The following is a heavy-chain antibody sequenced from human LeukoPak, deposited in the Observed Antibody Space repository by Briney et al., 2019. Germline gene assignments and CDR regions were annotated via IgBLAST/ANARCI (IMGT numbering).Heavy chain of an antibody. CDR1: GFTFDDYA. J-gene: IGHJ4*02. CDR3: AKDIVVVPAATSYFDY. D-gene: IGHD2-2*01. Sequence: GGSLRLSCAASGFTFDDYAMHWVRQAPGKGLEWVSGISWNSGSIGYADSVKGRFTISRDNAKNSLYLQINSLRAEDTALYYCAKDIVVVPAATSYFDYWGQGTLVTVSS. CDR2: ISWNSGSI. V-gene: IGHV3-9*01.